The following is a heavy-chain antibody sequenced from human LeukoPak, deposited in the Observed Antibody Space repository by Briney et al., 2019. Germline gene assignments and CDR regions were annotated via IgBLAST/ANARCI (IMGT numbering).Heavy chain of an antibody. CDR2: ISSSSSII. D-gene: IGHD3-16*01. CDR3: ARNYVWGSPPYYFDY. Sequence: GGSLRLSCAASGFTFSSYTMNWIRQAPGKALEWVSYISSSSSIIYYADSVKGRFTISRDNTKNSLYLQMNSLRAEDTAVYYCARNYVWGSPPYYFDYWGQGTLVTVSS. V-gene: IGHV3-48*04. CDR1: GFTFSSYT. J-gene: IGHJ4*02.